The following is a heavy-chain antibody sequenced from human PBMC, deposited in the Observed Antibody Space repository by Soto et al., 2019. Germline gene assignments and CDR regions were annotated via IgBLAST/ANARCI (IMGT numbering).Heavy chain of an antibody. J-gene: IGHJ5*02. D-gene: IGHD7-27*01. CDR3: ARRVTGGGERFDP. V-gene: IGHV4-30-4*01. CDR2: IYSSGNT. Sequence: QVQLQVSGPGLVEPSQTLSLTCTVSGASVSSGDYYWTWIHQPPGKDLEWIGYIYSSGNTNYNPSLRSRVTMSKDTSKNQFSLNLSSVTAADTAVYYCARRVTGGGERFDPWGQGTLVTVSS. CDR1: GASVSSGDYY.